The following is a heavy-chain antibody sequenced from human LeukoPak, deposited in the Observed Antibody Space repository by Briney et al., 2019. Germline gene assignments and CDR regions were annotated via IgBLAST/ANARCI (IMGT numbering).Heavy chain of an antibody. CDR2: VSAYNGNT. CDR3: ARGQTGSDYGDPDPLGY. Sequence: ASVTVSCRTFGYTFTSYGITWLRQAPGQGLEWMGWVSAYNGNTNYAQKFQGRVIMTTDASTSTAYMELRSLRSDDTAVYYCARGQTGSDYGDPDPLGYWGQGTLVTVSS. D-gene: IGHD4-17*01. V-gene: IGHV1-18*01. CDR1: GYTFTSYG. J-gene: IGHJ4*02.